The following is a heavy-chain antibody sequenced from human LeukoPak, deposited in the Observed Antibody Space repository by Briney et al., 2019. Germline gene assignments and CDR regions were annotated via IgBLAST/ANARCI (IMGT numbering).Heavy chain of an antibody. CDR1: GFTFSTYA. CDR3: AKDGRGGDCTSASCTNWFGP. J-gene: IGHJ5*02. CDR2: IGGSGGVT. Sequence: PGGSLRLSCAASGFTFSTYALTWVRQAPGKGPEWVSTIGGSGGVTYYADSVKGRFTISRDNSKNTLYLQMNSLRAEDTAVYYCAKDGRGGDCTSASCTNWFGPWGQGTLVTVSS. V-gene: IGHV3-23*01. D-gene: IGHD2-2*01.